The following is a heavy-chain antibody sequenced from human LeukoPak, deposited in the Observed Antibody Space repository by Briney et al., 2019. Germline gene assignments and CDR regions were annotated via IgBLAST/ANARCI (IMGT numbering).Heavy chain of an antibody. CDR3: ARGYYYYYYMDV. CDR2: INPSGGST. CDR1: GYTFTSYY. V-gene: IGHV1-46*01. Sequence: ASVKVSCKASGYTFTSYYMHWVRQAPGQGLEWMGIINPSGGSTSYAQKFQGRVTMTTDTSTSTAYMELRSLRSDDTAVYYCARGYYYYYYMDVWGKGTTVTISS. J-gene: IGHJ6*03.